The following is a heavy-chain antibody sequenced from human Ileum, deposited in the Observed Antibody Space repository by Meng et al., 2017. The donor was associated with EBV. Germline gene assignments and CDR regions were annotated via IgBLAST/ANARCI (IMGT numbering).Heavy chain of an antibody. CDR2: FYKGTT. CDR3: AKGGQWDPLDS. J-gene: IGHJ4*02. D-gene: IGHD1-26*01. V-gene: IGHV4-59*11. CDR1: GVSILVHC. Sequence: KHSGSLAFPCVVCGVSILVHCGSLFRQSPVKGLEWIGFFYKGTTNYNPSLKGLVTIAAGPANNQISLRLSSVTSADTAVYYCAKGGQWDPLDSWGRGILVTVSS.